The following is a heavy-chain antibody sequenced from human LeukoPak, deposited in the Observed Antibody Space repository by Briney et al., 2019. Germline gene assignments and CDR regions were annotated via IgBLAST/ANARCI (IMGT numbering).Heavy chain of an antibody. CDR3: ARDLSGSYYDSTY. CDR1: GFSFNIYW. D-gene: IGHD3-22*01. V-gene: IGHV3-7*01. CDR2: IKEDGSEK. Sequence: PGGALRLSCAASGFSFNIYWMSWVRQAPGKGLEWVANIKEDGSEKNYVDSVKGRFTISRDNAKNTLFLQMNSLRAEDTAVYYCARDLSGSYYDSTYWGQGTLVTVSS. J-gene: IGHJ4*02.